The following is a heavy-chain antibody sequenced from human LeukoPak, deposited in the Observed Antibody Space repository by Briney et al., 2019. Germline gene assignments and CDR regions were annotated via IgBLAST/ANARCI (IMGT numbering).Heavy chain of an antibody. Sequence: KPGGSLRLSCAASGFNFGDYYMSWIRQAPGKGLEWLTHISGSGSTIQYVDSVKGRFIISRDNAENSLYLQMNSLRGEDTAVYYCARSWGVVAFDYWGQGTLVTVTS. CDR3: ARSWGVVAFDY. D-gene: IGHD3-16*01. CDR2: ISGSGSTI. V-gene: IGHV3-11*04. J-gene: IGHJ4*02. CDR1: GFNFGDYY.